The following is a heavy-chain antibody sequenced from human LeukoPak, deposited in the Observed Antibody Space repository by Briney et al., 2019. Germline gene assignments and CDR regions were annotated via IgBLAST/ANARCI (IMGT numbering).Heavy chain of an antibody. V-gene: IGHV1-18*01. CDR1: GYTFTNYG. D-gene: IGHD3-10*01. CDR3: ARDPTPLLWFGELYWFDP. CDR2: ISPDNGNT. J-gene: IGHJ5*02. Sequence: ASVKVSCKASGYTFTNYGLSWVRQAPGQGLEWMGWISPDNGNTDYAQNLQGRVTMTTDTSTSTAYMELRGLRSDDTAVYYCARDPTPLLWFGELYWFDPWGQGTLVTVSS.